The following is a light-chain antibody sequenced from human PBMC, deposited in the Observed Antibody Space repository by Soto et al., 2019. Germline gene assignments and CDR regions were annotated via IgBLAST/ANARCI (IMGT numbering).Light chain of an antibody. CDR1: QSLSSSY. Sequence: EIVLTQSPGTLSLSPGERATLSCRASQSLSSSYLAWYQQKPGQAPRLLIYGTSIRATGIPDRFSGSGSGTDFTLTITGLEPEDFAVYYCQRFGTSPPWTFGQGTKV. CDR3: QRFGTSPPWT. J-gene: IGKJ1*01. V-gene: IGKV3-20*01. CDR2: GTS.